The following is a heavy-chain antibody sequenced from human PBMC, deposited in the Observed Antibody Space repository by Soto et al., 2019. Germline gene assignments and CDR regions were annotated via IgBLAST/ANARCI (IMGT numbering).Heavy chain of an antibody. Sequence: GESLKISCAASGFTFSSYGMHWVRQAPGKGLEWVAVISYDGSNKYYADSVKGRFTISRDNSKNTLYLQMNSLRAEDTAVYYCAKGADSSGWDDAFDIWGQGTMVTVSS. CDR2: ISYDGSNK. V-gene: IGHV3-30*18. J-gene: IGHJ3*02. CDR3: AKGADSSGWDDAFDI. D-gene: IGHD6-19*01. CDR1: GFTFSSYG.